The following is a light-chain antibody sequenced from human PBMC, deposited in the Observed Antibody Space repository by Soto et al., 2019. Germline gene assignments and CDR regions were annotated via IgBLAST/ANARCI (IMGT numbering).Light chain of an antibody. Sequence: QSVLTQPPSASGTPGQRVSISCSGSSSNIGTNTVNWYQQLPGTAPKLLIYSNNQRPSGVPDRFSGSQSGTSASLAISGLQSGDEADYYCVAWDDSLNGVVFGGGTTVTVL. V-gene: IGLV1-44*01. CDR3: VAWDDSLNGVV. J-gene: IGLJ2*01. CDR1: SSNIGTNT. CDR2: SNN.